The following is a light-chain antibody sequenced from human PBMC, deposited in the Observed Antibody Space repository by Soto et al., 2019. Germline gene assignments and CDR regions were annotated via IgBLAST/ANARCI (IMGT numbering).Light chain of an antibody. CDR2: WAS. V-gene: IGKV4-1*01. CDR3: QHYYSAPRT. Sequence: DIVLTQSPDSLAVSLGERATINCKSSQSLLYRSNNKNYLAWYQQKPGQPLKLLISWASTRESGVPDRFSGSGSGADFTLTISRLQAEDVAVYYCQHYYSAPRTFGQGTKVGIK. J-gene: IGKJ1*01. CDR1: QSLLYRSNNKNY.